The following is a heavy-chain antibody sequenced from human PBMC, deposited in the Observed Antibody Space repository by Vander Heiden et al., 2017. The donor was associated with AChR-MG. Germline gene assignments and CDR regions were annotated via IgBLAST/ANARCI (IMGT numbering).Heavy chain of an antibody. D-gene: IGHD6-13*01. CDR2: IDPRDSYS. J-gene: IGHJ5*02. V-gene: IGHV5-10-1*03. Sequence: VQLVQSGAEVMKPGESLRISCKGSGYIFTSYWINWVRQVPGKGREWMGRIDPRDSYSNYSPSFEGHVTISADKSTSTAYLQWSSLKASDTAMYYCATSIVAAGTDWFDPWGQGTLVTVSS. CDR3: ATSIVAAGTDWFDP. CDR1: GYIFTSYW.